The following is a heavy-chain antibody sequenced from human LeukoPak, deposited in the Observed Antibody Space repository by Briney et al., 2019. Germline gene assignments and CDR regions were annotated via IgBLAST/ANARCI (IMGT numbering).Heavy chain of an antibody. CDR1: GYPFTRYY. CDR2: INPKSGGT. D-gene: IGHD3-3*01. CDR3: ATSGGTSGPELDC. Sequence: GASVKVSFQASGYPFTRYYMHWVRPAPGQGLEWMGWINPKSGGTNYAQKFQGRVTMTRDTSISTAYMVLSKMTSDDTAVYYCATSGGTSGPELDCWGQGTLVTVSS. V-gene: IGHV1-2*02. J-gene: IGHJ4*02.